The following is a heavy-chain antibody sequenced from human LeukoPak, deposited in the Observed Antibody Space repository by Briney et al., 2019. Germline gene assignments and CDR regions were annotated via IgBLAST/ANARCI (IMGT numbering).Heavy chain of an antibody. Sequence: PSETLSLTCNVSGGSVSSSSYYWPWFRRTPGRGPGFIGTIFYSGSTYYTPSLNSRVVISIDTSKNQFSLKVNSVTAADTAVYYCAREAWASAGTGEEAFDIWGQGTRVTVSS. CDR2: IFYSGST. CDR3: AREAWASAGTGEEAFDI. V-gene: IGHV4-39*07. D-gene: IGHD6-13*01. CDR1: GGSVSSSSYY. J-gene: IGHJ3*02.